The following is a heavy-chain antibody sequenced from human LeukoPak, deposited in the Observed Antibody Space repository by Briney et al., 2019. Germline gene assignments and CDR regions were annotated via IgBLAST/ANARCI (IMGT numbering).Heavy chain of an antibody. CDR2: IYHSGST. J-gene: IGHJ5*02. D-gene: IGHD5-24*01. Sequence: SETLSLTCTVSGYSISSGYYWGWIRQPPGKGLEWIGSIYHSGSTYYNPSLKSRVTISVDTSKNQFSLKLSSVTAADTAVYYCARWDPEMATPWGQGTLVTVSS. CDR3: ARWDPEMATP. CDR1: GYSISSGYY. V-gene: IGHV4-38-2*02.